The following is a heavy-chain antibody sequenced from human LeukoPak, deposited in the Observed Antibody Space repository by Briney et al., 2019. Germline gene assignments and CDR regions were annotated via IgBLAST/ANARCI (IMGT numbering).Heavy chain of an antibody. D-gene: IGHD3-22*01. CDR2: IYYGGNT. J-gene: IGHJ2*01. CDR3: ARKVSGYPTHYWYFDL. V-gene: IGHV4-39*01. Sequence: PSETLSLTCTVSGGSISIRTHYWGWIRQPPGKELEWIGSIYYGGNTYYNPSLKSRVIISVDTSSNQFSLRLSSVTAADTAVHYCARKVSGYPTHYWYFDLWGRGTLVTVSS. CDR1: GGSISIRTHY.